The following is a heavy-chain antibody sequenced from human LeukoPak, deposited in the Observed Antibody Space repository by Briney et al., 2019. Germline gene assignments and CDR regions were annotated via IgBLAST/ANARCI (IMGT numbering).Heavy chain of an antibody. CDR2: ISWNSGTI. Sequence: GGSLRLSCAASGFDFHEYAMHWVRQAPGKGLEWVSGISWNSGTIGYADSVKGRFTISRDNAKNSLYLQMNSLRSEDTALYYCTKGGVTPLYYWFGMDVWGQGTTVTVSS. V-gene: IGHV3-9*01. D-gene: IGHD2-8*01. J-gene: IGHJ6*02. CDR3: TKGGVTPLYYWFGMDV. CDR1: GFDFHEYA.